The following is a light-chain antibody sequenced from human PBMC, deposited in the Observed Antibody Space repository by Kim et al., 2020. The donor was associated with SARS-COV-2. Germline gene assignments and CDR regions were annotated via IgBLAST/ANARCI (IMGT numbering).Light chain of an antibody. CDR1: NSNMGNNF. J-gene: IGLJ3*02. V-gene: IGLV1-51*01. CDR3: GTWDTFLGAVV. Sequence: GRKVTSGWGGRNSNMGNNFVSWYQQVRGTAPKLLIYDNDKRPSVIPDRFAGSKSGTSVTLGITGLQTGDAADYSCGTWDTFLGAVVFGGGTQLTVL. CDR2: DND.